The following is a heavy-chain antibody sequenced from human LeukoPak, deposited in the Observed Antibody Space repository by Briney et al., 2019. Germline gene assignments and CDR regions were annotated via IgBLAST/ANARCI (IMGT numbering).Heavy chain of an antibody. CDR1: GYTFTSYD. D-gene: IGHD3-10*01. CDR3: AKAAYGSESYYDPFDY. Sequence: ASVKVSCKASGYTFTSYDINWVRQATGQGLEWMGWMNPNSGNTGYAQKFQGRVTMTRNTSISTAYMELSSLRSEDTAVYYCAKAAYGSESYYDPFDYWGQGTLVTVSS. J-gene: IGHJ4*02. V-gene: IGHV1-8*01. CDR2: MNPNSGNT.